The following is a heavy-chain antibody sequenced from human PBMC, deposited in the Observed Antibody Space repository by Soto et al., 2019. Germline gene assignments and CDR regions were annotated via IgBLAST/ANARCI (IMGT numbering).Heavy chain of an antibody. D-gene: IGHD6-6*01. CDR3: ARDVGFEQLAGNYYYYYGMDV. Sequence: GASVKVSCKASGYTFTSYGISWVRQAPGQGLEWMGWISAYNGNTNYAQKLQGRVTMTTDTSTSTAYMELRSLRSDDTAVYYCARDVGFEQLAGNYYYYYGMDVWGQGTTVTVS. J-gene: IGHJ6*02. CDR1: GYTFTSYG. V-gene: IGHV1-18*04. CDR2: ISAYNGNT.